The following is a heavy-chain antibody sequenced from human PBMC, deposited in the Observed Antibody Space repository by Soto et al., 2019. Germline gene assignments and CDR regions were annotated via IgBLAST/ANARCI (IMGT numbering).Heavy chain of an antibody. CDR1: GFSFSSAW. Sequence: GGSLRLSCAVSGFSFSSAWMTWIRQAPGKGLERVAIMNEDGSERYYVDSVKGRFTISRDNAKNALFLQMNSLRVEDTAVYFCERDPAYSRFAYWGQGSLVTVSS. D-gene: IGHD4-4*01. CDR2: MNEDGSER. V-gene: IGHV3-7*03. CDR3: ERDPAYSRFAY. J-gene: IGHJ4*02.